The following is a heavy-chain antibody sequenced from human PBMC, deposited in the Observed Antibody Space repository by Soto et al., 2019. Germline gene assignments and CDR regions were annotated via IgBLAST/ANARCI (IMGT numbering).Heavy chain of an antibody. CDR1: GLTFSSYW. CDR2: INRDGSST. V-gene: IGHV3-74*01. D-gene: IGHD2-21*02. CDR3: ARDGAYCGGDCYSLWYFDL. J-gene: IGHJ2*01. Sequence: EVQLVESGGGLVQPGGSLRLSCEASGLTFSSYWMHWVRQAPGKGLVWVSRINRDGSSTSYADSVKGRFIRSRDNAKNTLYLQMNSLRAEDTAVYYCARDGAYCGGDCYSLWYFDLWGRGTLVTVSS.